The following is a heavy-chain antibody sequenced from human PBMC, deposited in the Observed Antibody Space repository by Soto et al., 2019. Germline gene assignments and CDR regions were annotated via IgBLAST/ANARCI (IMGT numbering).Heavy chain of an antibody. D-gene: IGHD5-12*01. CDR1: GYTFTNFG. V-gene: IGHV1-18*01. CDR2: ISAYNGNT. J-gene: IGHJ4*02. CDR3: ARVRGYLDF. Sequence: ASVKVSCKASGYTFTNFGISWVRQAPGQGLEWMGWISAYNGNTNYAQNFQGRVTMTTDTSTSTVYMELSSLTSEDTAVYYCARVRGYLDFWGQGTLVTVSS.